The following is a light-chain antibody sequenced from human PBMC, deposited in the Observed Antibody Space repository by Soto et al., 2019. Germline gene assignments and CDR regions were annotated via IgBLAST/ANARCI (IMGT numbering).Light chain of an antibody. V-gene: IGKV1-17*03. Sequence: EIQMTQSPSAVSASVGDRVTITCRASQGISNYLAWFQQKPGKVPKGLIYAASSLQSGVPSRFSGSGSGSEFTLTISSLQPDYFATYFCQQYNDYWTFGQGTKVDI. CDR1: QGISNY. J-gene: IGKJ1*01. CDR3: QQYNDYWT. CDR2: AAS.